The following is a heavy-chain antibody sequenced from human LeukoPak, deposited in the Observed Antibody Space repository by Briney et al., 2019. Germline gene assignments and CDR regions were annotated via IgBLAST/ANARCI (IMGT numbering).Heavy chain of an antibody. CDR2: IYTSGST. CDR3: AREYIDYYDSSTFDY. J-gene: IGHJ4*02. D-gene: IGHD3-22*01. CDR1: GGSFSGYY. V-gene: IGHV4-4*07. Sequence: SETLSLTCAVNGGSFSGYYWSWIRQPARKGLEWIGRIYTSGSTNYNPSLKSRVTISVDTSKNQFSLKLNSVTAADTAVYYCAREYIDYYDSSTFDYWGQGTLVTVSS.